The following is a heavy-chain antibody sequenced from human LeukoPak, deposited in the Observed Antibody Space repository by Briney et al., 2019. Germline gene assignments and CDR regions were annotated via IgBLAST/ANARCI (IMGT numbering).Heavy chain of an antibody. Sequence: TTSETLSLTCTVSGGSISSSSYYWGWIRQPPGKGLEWIGSIYYSGSTYYNPSLKSRATISVDTSKNQFSLKLSSVTAADTAVYYCARETSQKGAHYMDVWGKGTTVTISS. CDR1: GGSISSSSYY. V-gene: IGHV4-39*07. CDR2: IYYSGST. CDR3: ARETSQKGAHYMDV. D-gene: IGHD3-16*01. J-gene: IGHJ6*03.